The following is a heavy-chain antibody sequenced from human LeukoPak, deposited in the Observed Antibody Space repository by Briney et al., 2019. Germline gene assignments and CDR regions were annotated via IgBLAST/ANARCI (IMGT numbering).Heavy chain of an antibody. Sequence: QTGGSLRLSCAASGLTVSSNYMSWVRQAPGKGLEWVSVIYGAGSTYYADSVKGRFTISRDNSKNTLYLQMNSLRAEDTAVYYCARDGSGYYSYFDYWGQGTLVTVSS. CDR2: IYGAGST. CDR1: GLTVSSNY. J-gene: IGHJ4*02. D-gene: IGHD3-22*01. CDR3: ARDGSGYYSYFDY. V-gene: IGHV3-53*01.